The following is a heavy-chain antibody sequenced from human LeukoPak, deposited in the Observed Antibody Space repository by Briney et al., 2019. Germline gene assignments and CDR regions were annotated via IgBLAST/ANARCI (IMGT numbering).Heavy chain of an antibody. CDR1: GFTFSAYW. CDR3: AKVQSYYFDY. Sequence: GGSLRLSCAASGFTFSAYWMHWVRQVPGKGLVWVSRINNDGTATFFADSVKGRFTISRDNAKNTLYLQMDSLRAEDTAVYYRAKVQSYYFDYWGQGTLVTVSS. CDR2: INNDGTAT. V-gene: IGHV3-74*01. J-gene: IGHJ4*02.